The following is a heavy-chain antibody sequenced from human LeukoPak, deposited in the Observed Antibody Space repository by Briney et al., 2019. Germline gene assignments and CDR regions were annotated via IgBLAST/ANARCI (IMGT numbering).Heavy chain of an antibody. V-gene: IGHV1-69*05. CDR2: IIPIFGTA. D-gene: IGHD3-22*01. Sequence: SVKVPCKASGVTFSSYAISWVRQAPGQGLEWMGRIIPIFGTANYAQKFQGRVTITTDESTSTAYMELSSLRSEDTAVYYCARAYYYDSSGYPAFDIWGQGTMVTVSS. J-gene: IGHJ3*02. CDR1: GVTFSSYA. CDR3: ARAYYYDSSGYPAFDI.